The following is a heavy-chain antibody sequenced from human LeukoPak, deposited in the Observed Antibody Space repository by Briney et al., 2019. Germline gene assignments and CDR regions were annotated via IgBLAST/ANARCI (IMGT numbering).Heavy chain of an antibody. V-gene: IGHV3-21*01. CDR2: ISSSGGYT. CDR1: GFTFSSYA. J-gene: IGHJ6*03. Sequence: GGSLRLSCAASGFTFSSYAMSWVRQAPGKGLEWVSTISSSGGYTYYADSVKGRFTISRDNAKNSLYLQMNSLRAEDTAVYYCAREGHYYYYYMDVWGKGTTVTVSS. CDR3: AREGHYYYYYMDV.